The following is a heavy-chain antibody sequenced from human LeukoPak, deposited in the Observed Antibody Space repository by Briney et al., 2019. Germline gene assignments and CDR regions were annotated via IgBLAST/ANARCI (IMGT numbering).Heavy chain of an antibody. D-gene: IGHD2-15*01. J-gene: IGHJ4*02. CDR2: ITNSGNSK. V-gene: IGHV3-48*01. Sequence: GGSLRLSCAASEFTFSSYSMNWVRQAPGKGLEWVSYITNSGNSKSYADSVKGRFTISRDNSKNMLYLQMNSLSGDDTAVYYCATHLAYCGGGSCSFFDYWGQGALVTVSS. CDR3: ATHLAYCGGGSCSFFDY. CDR1: EFTFSSYS.